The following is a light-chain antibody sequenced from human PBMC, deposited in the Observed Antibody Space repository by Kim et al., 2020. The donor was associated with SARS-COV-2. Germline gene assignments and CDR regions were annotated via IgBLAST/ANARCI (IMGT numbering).Light chain of an antibody. CDR3: MQGTHWPPT. V-gene: IGKV2-30*01. CDR2: KVS. CDR1: QSLVYSDGNTY. Sequence: PAAISCKARQSLVYSDGNTYVTWVHQRPGQSPRRLVYKVSSRDSGVPDRFSGSGSGTDITLKISRVEAGDGGIYYCMQGTHWPPTFGQGTKVDIK. J-gene: IGKJ1*01.